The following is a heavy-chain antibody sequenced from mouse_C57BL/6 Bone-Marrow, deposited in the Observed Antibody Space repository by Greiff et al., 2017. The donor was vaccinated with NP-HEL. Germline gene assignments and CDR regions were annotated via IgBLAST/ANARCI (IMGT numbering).Heavy chain of an antibody. J-gene: IGHJ4*01. Sequence: EVMLVESGGGLVQPGGSLSLSCAASGFTFTDYYMSWVRQPPGKALEWLGFIRNKANGYTTEYSAAVKGRFTISRDNSQSILDLQMNALRAEDSATYYCARYKRTTVPHYYAMDYWGQGTSVTVSS. V-gene: IGHV7-3*01. CDR1: GFTFTDYY. CDR2: IRNKANGYTT. D-gene: IGHD1-1*01. CDR3: ARYKRTTVPHYYAMDY.